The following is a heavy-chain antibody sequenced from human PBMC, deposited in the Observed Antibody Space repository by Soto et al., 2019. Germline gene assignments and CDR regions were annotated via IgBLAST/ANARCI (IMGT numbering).Heavy chain of an antibody. Sequence: GGSVRLSCAASGFTFSDYYMSWIRQAPGKGLEWVSYISSSGSTIYYADSVKGRFTISRDNAKNSLYLQMNSLRAEDTAVYYCASYGSGSYYGQSGMDVWGQGTTVTVSS. CDR1: GFTFSDYY. CDR2: ISSSGSTI. D-gene: IGHD3-10*01. CDR3: ASYGSGSYYGQSGMDV. J-gene: IGHJ6*02. V-gene: IGHV3-11*01.